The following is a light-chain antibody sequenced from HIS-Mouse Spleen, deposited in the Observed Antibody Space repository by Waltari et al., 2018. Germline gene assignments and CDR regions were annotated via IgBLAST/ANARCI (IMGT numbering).Light chain of an antibody. CDR1: QSISSW. Sequence: DIQMTQSPSTLSASVGDSVTITCRASQSISSWLAWYQQKPGKAPKLLIYKASSLESGVPSRFSGSGSGTEFTLTISSLQPDDFATYYCQQYNSYSPYTFGQVTKLEIK. V-gene: IGKV1-5*03. CDR3: QQYNSYSPYT. CDR2: KAS. J-gene: IGKJ2*01.